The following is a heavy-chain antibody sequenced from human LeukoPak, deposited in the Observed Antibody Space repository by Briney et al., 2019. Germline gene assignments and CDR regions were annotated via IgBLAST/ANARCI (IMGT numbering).Heavy chain of an antibody. CDR3: ARNQYYDFWSGRMNWFDP. CDR1: GGSISSYY. V-gene: IGHV4-59*12. D-gene: IGHD3-3*01. J-gene: IGHJ5*02. CDR2: IYYSGST. Sequence: SETLSLTCIVSGGSISSYYWSWIRQPPGKGLEWIGYIYYSGSTNYNPSLKSRVTISVDTSKNQFSLKLSSVTAADTAVYYCARNQYYDFWSGRMNWFDPWGQGTLVTVSS.